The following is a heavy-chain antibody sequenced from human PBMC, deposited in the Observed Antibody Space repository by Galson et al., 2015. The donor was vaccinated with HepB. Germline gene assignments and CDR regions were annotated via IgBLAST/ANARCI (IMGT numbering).Heavy chain of an antibody. CDR3: ARRMRGSSWNTAFDY. Sequence: SVKVSCKVSGYTLTELSMHWVRQAPGKGLEWMGGFDPEDGGTIYAQKFQGRVTMTEDTSTDTAYMELSSLRSEDTAVYFCARRMRGSSWNTAFDYWGQGTRLVVSS. CDR1: GYTLTELS. J-gene: IGHJ4*02. D-gene: IGHD1/OR15-1a*01. V-gene: IGHV1-24*01. CDR2: FDPEDGGT.